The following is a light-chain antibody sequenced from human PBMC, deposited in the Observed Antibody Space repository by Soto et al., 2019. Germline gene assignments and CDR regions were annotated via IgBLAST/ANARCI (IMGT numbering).Light chain of an antibody. J-gene: IGKJ4*01. CDR3: QQYNNWPLT. Sequence: GVTQCAATLSVSTGERATLSCRDSQTVRDNLGWYQQTPGQPPRILIYGATTRATGIPARFSGMWAWTEFTLTISSLQSEDGAVYYCQQYNNWPLTFFGVTKVDIK. CDR2: GAT. V-gene: IGKV3D-15*01. CDR1: QTVRDN.